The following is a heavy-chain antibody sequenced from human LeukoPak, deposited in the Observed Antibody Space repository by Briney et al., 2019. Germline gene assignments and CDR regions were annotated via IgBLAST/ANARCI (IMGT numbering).Heavy chain of an antibody. CDR1: GGSISSYY. J-gene: IGHJ6*02. D-gene: IGHD1-1*01. V-gene: IGHV4-59*08. Sequence: PSETLSLTCTVSGGSISSYYWSWIRQPPGKGLEWIGYIYYSGSTSYNPSLNSRVTMSVDTSKNQFSLNLSSVTAADTAVYYCARKKTGATNGLDVWGQGTTVTVSS. CDR2: IYYSGST. CDR3: ARKKTGATNGLDV.